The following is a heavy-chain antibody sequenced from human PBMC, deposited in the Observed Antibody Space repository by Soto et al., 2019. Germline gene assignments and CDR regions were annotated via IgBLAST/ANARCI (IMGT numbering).Heavy chain of an antibody. CDR1: GGSISSYY. CDR3: ARVTDTAMVPLFYFDY. D-gene: IGHD5-18*01. J-gene: IGHJ4*02. Sequence: SETLSLTCTVSGGSISSYYWSWTRQPPGKGLEWIGYIYYSGSTNYNPSLKSRVTISVDTSKNQFSLKLSSVTAADTAVYYCARVTDTAMVPLFYFDYWGQGTLVTVSS. V-gene: IGHV4-59*01. CDR2: IYYSGST.